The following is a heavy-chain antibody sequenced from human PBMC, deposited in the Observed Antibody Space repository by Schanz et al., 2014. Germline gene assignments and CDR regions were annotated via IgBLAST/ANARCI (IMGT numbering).Heavy chain of an antibody. CDR2: LGGSTGGI. V-gene: IGHV3-23*01. Sequence: EVQMLESGGGLVQPGGSLRLSCVASGFTFTRYGVSWVRQAPGKGLEWVSSLGGSTGGIYYADSVRGRFTISRDNFKNRLYLQMNSLRLEDTAIYYCAKTLGGAGLTLYFDHWGQGSLVTVSS. CDR1: GFTFTRYG. J-gene: IGHJ4*02. D-gene: IGHD3-10*01. CDR3: AKTLGGAGLTLYFDH.